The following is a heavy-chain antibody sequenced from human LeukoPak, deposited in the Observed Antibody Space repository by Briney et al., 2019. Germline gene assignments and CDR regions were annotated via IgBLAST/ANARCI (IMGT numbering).Heavy chain of an antibody. Sequence: SETLSLTCAVYGGSFSGYYWSWIRQPPGKGLEWIGYIYHSGSTYYNPSLKSRVTISVDRSKNQFSLKLSSVTAADTAVYYCASQYSSSWYYFDYWGQGTLVTVSS. CDR3: ASQYSSSWYYFDY. V-gene: IGHV4-34*01. J-gene: IGHJ4*02. CDR2: IYHSGST. CDR1: GGSFSGYY. D-gene: IGHD6-13*01.